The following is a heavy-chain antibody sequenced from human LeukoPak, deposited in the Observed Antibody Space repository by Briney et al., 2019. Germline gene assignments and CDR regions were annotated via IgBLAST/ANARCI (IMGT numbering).Heavy chain of an antibody. D-gene: IGHD6-6*01. Sequence: GGSLRLSCAASGFTFSSYGMNWVRQAPGKGLEWVSYISSSGSTIYYADSVKGRFTISRDNAKNSLYLQMNSLRAEDTAVYYCAKGSSRNHYYMDVWGKGTTVTISS. CDR3: AKGSSRNHYYMDV. V-gene: IGHV3-48*04. CDR2: ISSSGSTI. CDR1: GFTFSSYG. J-gene: IGHJ6*03.